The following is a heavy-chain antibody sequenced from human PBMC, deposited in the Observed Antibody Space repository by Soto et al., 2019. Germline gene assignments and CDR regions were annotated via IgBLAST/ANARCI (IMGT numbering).Heavy chain of an antibody. CDR2: INPDRGGT. D-gene: IGHD6-6*01. J-gene: IGHJ4*02. CDR1: GYTFSGYY. Sequence: ASVKVSCKASGYTFSGYYMHWVRQAPGQGLERMGWINPDRGGTNYAQKFQGRVTMTSDASISTVYMELSSLRSDDTAVYFCARDTPTYISSSDDGHWGQGTLVTVSS. CDR3: ARDTPTYISSSDDGH. V-gene: IGHV1-2*02.